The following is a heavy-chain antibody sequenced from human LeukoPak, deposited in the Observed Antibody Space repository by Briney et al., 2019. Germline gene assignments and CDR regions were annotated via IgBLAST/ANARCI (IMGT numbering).Heavy chain of an antibody. CDR1: GFTFSSYE. CDR2: INSDGSST. V-gene: IGHV3-74*01. D-gene: IGHD5-18*01. CDR3: ARWSGYSYGNFYYYYMDV. J-gene: IGHJ6*03. Sequence: PGGSLRLSCAASGFTFSSYEMDWVRQAPGKGLVWVSHINSDGSSTSYADSVKGRFTISRDNAKNTLYLQMNSLRAEDTAVYYCARWSGYSYGNFYYYYMDVWGKGTTVTISS.